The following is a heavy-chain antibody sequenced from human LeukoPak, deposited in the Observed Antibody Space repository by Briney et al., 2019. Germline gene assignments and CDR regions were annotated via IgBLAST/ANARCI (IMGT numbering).Heavy chain of an antibody. Sequence: GGSLRLSCAASGFTFSSYAMSWVRQAPGKGLEWVSAISGSGGSTYYADSVKGRFTISRDNSKNTLYLQMNSLRAEDTAVYYCAKGPARVLRYFDWLDFYFDYWGQGTLVTVSS. CDR2: ISGSGGST. J-gene: IGHJ4*02. D-gene: IGHD3-9*01. CDR3: AKGPARVLRYFDWLDFYFDY. V-gene: IGHV3-23*01. CDR1: GFTFSSYA.